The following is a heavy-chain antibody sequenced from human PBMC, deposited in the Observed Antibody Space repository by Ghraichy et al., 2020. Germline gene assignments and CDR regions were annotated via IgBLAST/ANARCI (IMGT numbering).Heavy chain of an antibody. Sequence: GGYLRLSCAASGLSVSDNYMNWLRQAPGKGLEWVSVIYPDGTTYYADSVKGRFTISRDNSRNTLYLQMNSLSAEDTAVYYCATCPTIQTNFDFWGQGTLVTVSS. J-gene: IGHJ4*02. D-gene: IGHD3-9*01. CDR1: GLSVSDNY. CDR2: IYPDGTT. CDR3: ATCPTIQTNFDF. V-gene: IGHV3-53*01.